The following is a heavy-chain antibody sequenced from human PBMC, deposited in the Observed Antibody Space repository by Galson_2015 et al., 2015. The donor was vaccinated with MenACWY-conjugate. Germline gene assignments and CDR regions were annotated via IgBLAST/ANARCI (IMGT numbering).Heavy chain of an antibody. V-gene: IGHV3-48*01. Sequence: SLRLSCAASGFTFSSYRMNWVRQAPGKGLEWVSYISSSSSTIYYADSVKGRFTISRDNAKNSLYLQMNSLRAEDTAVYYCARCRHIVVVTAFHAFDIWGQGTMVTVSS. J-gene: IGHJ3*02. CDR3: ARCRHIVVVTAFHAFDI. CDR1: GFTFSSYR. D-gene: IGHD2-21*02. CDR2: ISSSSSTI.